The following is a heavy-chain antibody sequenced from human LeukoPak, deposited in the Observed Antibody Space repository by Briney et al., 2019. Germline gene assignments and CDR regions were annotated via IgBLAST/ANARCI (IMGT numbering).Heavy chain of an antibody. CDR2: IYYSGST. D-gene: IGHD3-22*01. V-gene: IGHV4-39*01. Sequence: TLRLSCAASGFTLSDYEVNWVRQPPGKGLAGIGSIYYSGSTYYNPSLESRVTISVDTSKNQFSLKLSSVTAADTAAYYCARRGPYDSTGYDYFDYWGQGTLVTVSS. J-gene: IGHJ4*02. CDR1: GFTLSDYE. CDR3: ARRGPYDSTGYDYFDY.